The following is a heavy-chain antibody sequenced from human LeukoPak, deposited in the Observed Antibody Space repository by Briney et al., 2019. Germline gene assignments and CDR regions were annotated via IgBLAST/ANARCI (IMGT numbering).Heavy chain of an antibody. D-gene: IGHD2-15*01. V-gene: IGHV4-59*01. CDR1: GGSISSYY. J-gene: IGHJ5*02. Sequence: SETLSLTCTVSGGSISSYYWSWIRQPPGKGLEWIGYIYYSGSTNYNPSLKSRVTISVDTSKNQFSLKLSSVTAADTAVYYCARAEYCSGGSCYSGHWFDPWGQGTLVTVSS. CDR3: ARAEYCSGGSCYSGHWFDP. CDR2: IYYSGST.